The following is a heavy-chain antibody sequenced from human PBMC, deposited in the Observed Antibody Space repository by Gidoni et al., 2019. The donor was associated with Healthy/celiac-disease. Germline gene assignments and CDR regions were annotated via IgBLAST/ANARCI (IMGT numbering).Heavy chain of an antibody. V-gene: IGHV4-34*01. CDR3: ARPGRSYYYYGMDV. D-gene: IGHD1-1*01. Sequence: QVQLQQWGAGLLKPSETLSLTCAVYGGSFSGYYWRWIRQPPGKVLEWIGEINHSGSTNYNPSLKSRVTISVDTSKNQFSLKLSSVTAADTAVYYCARPGRSYYYYGMDVWGQGTTVTVSS. J-gene: IGHJ6*02. CDR1: GGSFSGYY. CDR2: INHSGST.